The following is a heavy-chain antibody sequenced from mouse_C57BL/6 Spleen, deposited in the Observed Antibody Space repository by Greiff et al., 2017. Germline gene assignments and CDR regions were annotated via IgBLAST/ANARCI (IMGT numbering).Heavy chain of an antibody. D-gene: IGHD2-10*01. Sequence: QVQLQQPGAELVMPGASVKLSCKASGYTFTSYWMHWVKQRPGQGLEWIGEIDPSDSDTNYNRKFKGKSTLTVDKSSSTAYMQLSSLTSEDSAVYYCARCESNPTLPDYWGQGTTLTVSS. CDR1: GYTFTSYW. J-gene: IGHJ2*01. CDR2: IDPSDSDT. CDR3: ARCESNPTLPDY. V-gene: IGHV1-69*01.